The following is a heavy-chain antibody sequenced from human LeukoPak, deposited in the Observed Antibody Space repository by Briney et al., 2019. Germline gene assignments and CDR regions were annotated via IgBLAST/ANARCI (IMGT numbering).Heavy chain of an antibody. CDR1: GYTFTGYY. D-gene: IGHD3-9*01. CDR2: INPNSGGT. Sequence: GASVKVSCKASGYTFTGYYMHWVRQAPGQGLEWMGWINPNSGGTNYAQKFQGRVTMTRDTSISTAYMELSRLRSDDTAVYYSARVADYDILTGYLFDYWGQGTLVTVSS. CDR3: ARVADYDILTGYLFDY. J-gene: IGHJ4*02. V-gene: IGHV1-2*02.